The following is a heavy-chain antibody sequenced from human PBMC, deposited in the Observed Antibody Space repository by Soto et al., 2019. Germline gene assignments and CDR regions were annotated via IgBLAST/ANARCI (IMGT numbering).Heavy chain of an antibody. CDR2: INPSGGNT. D-gene: IGHD3-16*01. Sequence: QVQLVQSGAEVKKPGASVKVSSKASGYTFTSYFMHWVRQAPGQGLEWMGIINPSGGNTNYAQKFQGRVTMTGDTSTSTVYMELSSLRSEDTAVYYCARGGGSATTLYFDYWGQGALVTVSS. CDR1: GYTFTSYF. V-gene: IGHV1-46*01. J-gene: IGHJ4*02. CDR3: ARGGGSATTLYFDY.